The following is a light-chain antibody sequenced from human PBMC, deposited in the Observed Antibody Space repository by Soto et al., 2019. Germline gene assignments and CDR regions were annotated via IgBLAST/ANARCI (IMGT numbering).Light chain of an antibody. J-gene: IGKJ1*01. CDR3: MQGTHWPPT. CDR1: QSVVYSDGIAY. V-gene: IGKV2-30*01. Sequence: DVVMTQSPLSLPVTLGQPASISCRSSQSVVYSDGIAYLTWVQQRPGQSPRRLIYRVSNRDSGVPDRFSGSGSGTDFTLKISRVEAEDVGVYYCMQGTHWPPTFGRGTKVEIK. CDR2: RVS.